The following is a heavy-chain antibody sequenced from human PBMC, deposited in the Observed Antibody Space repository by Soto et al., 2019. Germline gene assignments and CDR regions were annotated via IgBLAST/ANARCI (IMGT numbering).Heavy chain of an antibody. CDR1: GFTFSNYW. Sequence: EVQLVESGGGLVQPGGSLRLSCAASGFTFSNYWMSWVRQAPGKGLEWVANIKQDGSQNYYVDSVKGRFTTSRDNTKKLFFLPMNSLRAEDTAVYYWARDYINGWKSDYRGRGNPGHRLL. CDR2: IKQDGSQN. V-gene: IGHV3-7*01. CDR3: ARDYINGWKSDY. J-gene: IGHJ4*02. D-gene: IGHD6-19*01.